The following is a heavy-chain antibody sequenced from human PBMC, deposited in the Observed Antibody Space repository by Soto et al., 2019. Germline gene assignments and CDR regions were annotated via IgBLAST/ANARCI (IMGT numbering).Heavy chain of an antibody. CDR3: ARRGDGRLRPPAVSYYYYGMDV. J-gene: IGHJ6*02. V-gene: IGHV3-30-3*01. CDR1: GFTFSSYA. D-gene: IGHD5-12*01. CDR2: ISYDGSNK. Sequence: QVQLVESGGGVVQPGRSLRLSCAASGFTFSSYAMHWVRQAPGKGLEWVAVISYDGSNKYYADSVKGRFTISRDNSKNTLYLQMNSLRAEDTAVYYCARRGDGRLRPPAVSYYYYGMDVWGQGTTVTVSS.